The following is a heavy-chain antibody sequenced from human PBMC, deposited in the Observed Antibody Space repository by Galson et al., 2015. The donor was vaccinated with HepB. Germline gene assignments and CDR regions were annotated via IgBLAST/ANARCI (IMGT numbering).Heavy chain of an antibody. Sequence: SLRLSCAASGFTFSNYWMTWVRQAPGKGLEWVANIKQDGSEKYYVDSVKGRFTISRDNAKNSLSLQMNNLRAEDTAMYYCARDVDTAMFIIWYFDLWGRGTLVTVSS. CDR1: GFTFSNYW. J-gene: IGHJ2*01. D-gene: IGHD5-18*01. V-gene: IGHV3-7*03. CDR2: IKQDGSEK. CDR3: ARDVDTAMFIIWYFDL.